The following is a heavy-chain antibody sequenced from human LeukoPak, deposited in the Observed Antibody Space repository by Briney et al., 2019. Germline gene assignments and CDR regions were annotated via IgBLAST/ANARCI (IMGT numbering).Heavy chain of an antibody. CDR2: ISNSGSSK. J-gene: IGHJ4*02. Sequence: GGSPRLSCAASGFTFSSCEMNWVRQVPGKGLEWLSYISNSGSSKYYADSVRGRFTISRDNAKNSLYLQMNSLRAEDTAVYYCARARVPGELNYWGQGTLVTVSS. V-gene: IGHV3-48*03. D-gene: IGHD3-10*01. CDR1: GFTFSSCE. CDR3: ARARVPGELNY.